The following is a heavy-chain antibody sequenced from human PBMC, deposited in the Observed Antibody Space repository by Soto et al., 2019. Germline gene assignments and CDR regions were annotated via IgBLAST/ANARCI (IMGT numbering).Heavy chain of an antibody. CDR3: AKGGFWVHYGMDV. CDR1: GSSFSSYA. Sequence: EVQLLESGGGLVQPGGSLRLSCAASGSSFSSYAMNWVRQAPGKGLEWVSSISGPGTITYYADSVKGRFTISRDNSKDTLYMQMNSLRVEDTALYYCAKGGFWVHYGMDVWGQGTTVTVSS. J-gene: IGHJ6*02. D-gene: IGHD3-16*01. V-gene: IGHV3-23*01. CDR2: ISGPGTIT.